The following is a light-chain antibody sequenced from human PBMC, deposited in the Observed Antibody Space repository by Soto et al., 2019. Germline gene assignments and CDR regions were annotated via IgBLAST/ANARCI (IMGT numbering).Light chain of an antibody. CDR1: QSVVGNY. J-gene: IGKJ5*01. CDR3: QQYGRSPQIT. CDR2: GAS. V-gene: IGKV3-20*01. Sequence: EIVLTQSPDTLSLSPGERATLSCRASQSVVGNYLAWYQQKPGQAPRLVIYGASSRATGIPDRFSGSGSVTDFTLTITRLEPEDLAVYYCQQYGRSPQITFGQGTRLEIK.